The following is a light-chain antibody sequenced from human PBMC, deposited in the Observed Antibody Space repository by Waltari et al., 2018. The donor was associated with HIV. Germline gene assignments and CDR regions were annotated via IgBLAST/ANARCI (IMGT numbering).Light chain of an antibody. V-gene: IGKV2-30*01. CDR2: KVS. Sequence: DVVMTQSPLSLPVTLGQPASISCRSSQSLVYRTGNTYLNWFQQRPGQSPRRLIYKVSNRDSGVPDRFSGSGSGSDFTLKISRVEAEDVGVYYCMQGTHWPYTFGQGTKLKIK. CDR3: MQGTHWPYT. J-gene: IGKJ2*01. CDR1: QSLVYRTGNTY.